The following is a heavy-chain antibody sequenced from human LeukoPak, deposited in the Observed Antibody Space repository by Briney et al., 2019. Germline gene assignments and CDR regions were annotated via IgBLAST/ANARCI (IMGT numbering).Heavy chain of an antibody. CDR2: ISSDGSST. D-gene: IGHD3-9*01. CDR3: ARGLFSATGM. V-gene: IGHV3-74*01. Sequence: PGGSLRLSCAASGFTFSSSWMYWVRQGPGKGLVWVARISSDGSSTGYADSVNGRFTISRDNANNTLNLQVNSLRVEDTAVYYCARGLFSATGMWGQGTLVTVSS. J-gene: IGHJ4*02. CDR1: GFTFSSSW.